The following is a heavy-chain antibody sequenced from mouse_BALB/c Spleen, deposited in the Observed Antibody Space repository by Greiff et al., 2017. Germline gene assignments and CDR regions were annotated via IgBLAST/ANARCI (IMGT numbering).Heavy chain of an antibody. Sequence: EVQGVESGGGLVKPGGSLKLSCAASGFTFSSYAMSWVRQTPEKRLEWVASISSGGSTYYPDSVKGRFTISRDNARNILYLQMSSLRSEDTAMYYCARGGVYYGYDEGRAWFAYWGQGTLVTVSA. J-gene: IGHJ3*01. V-gene: IGHV5-6-5*01. CDR2: ISSGGST. D-gene: IGHD2-2*01. CDR3: ARGGVYYGYDEGRAWFAY. CDR1: GFTFSSYA.